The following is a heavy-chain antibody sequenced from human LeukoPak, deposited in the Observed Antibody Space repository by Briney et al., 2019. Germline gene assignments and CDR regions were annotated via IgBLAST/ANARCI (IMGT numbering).Heavy chain of an antibody. Sequence: GESLKISCKGSGYSFTSYWIGWVRQMPGKGLEWMGTIYPGDSDTRYSPSFQGQVTISADKSISTAYLQWSSLKASDTAMYYCARTYYYGSGSYYNPGYWGQGTLVTVSS. V-gene: IGHV5-51*01. CDR1: GYSFTSYW. CDR3: ARTYYYGSGSYYNPGY. D-gene: IGHD3-10*01. J-gene: IGHJ4*02. CDR2: IYPGDSDT.